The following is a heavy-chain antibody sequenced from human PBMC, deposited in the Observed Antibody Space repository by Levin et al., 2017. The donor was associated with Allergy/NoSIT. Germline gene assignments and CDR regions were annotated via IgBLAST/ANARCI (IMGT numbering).Heavy chain of an antibody. V-gene: IGHV4-61*01. CDR2: IYSSGRT. CDR1: GGSVSSGTYY. D-gene: IGHD3-10*01. Sequence: SETLSLTCTVSGGSVSSGTYYWNWNRQPPGKGLEWIGYIYSSGRTKYNPSLKSRVTISVDTSKNQFSLKLSSVTAADTAVYFGAGGEYYYGSGNWFDPWGQGTLVTVSS. J-gene: IGHJ5*02. CDR3: AGGEYYYGSGNWFDP.